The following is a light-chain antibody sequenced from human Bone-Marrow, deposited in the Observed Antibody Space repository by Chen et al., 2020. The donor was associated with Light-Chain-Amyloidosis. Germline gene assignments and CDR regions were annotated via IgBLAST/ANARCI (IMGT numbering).Light chain of an antibody. J-gene: IGKJ1*01. V-gene: IGKV1-NL1*01. Sequence: DIQRTQSPSSLSASVGDRVTITCRASQVTTNPVAWYQRKPGKAPKLLLYAASRLRSGVPSRFRGSDCGTEYTLTGSSLHPEDFATDYWQQYYTTPWTFGQGTTVEIK. CDR1: QVTTNP. CDR2: AAS. CDR3: QQYYTTPWT.